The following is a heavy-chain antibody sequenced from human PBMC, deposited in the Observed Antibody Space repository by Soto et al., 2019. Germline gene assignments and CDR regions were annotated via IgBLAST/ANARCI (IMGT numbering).Heavy chain of an antibody. CDR3: AKGEWSYCRGGSCYYFDY. V-gene: IGHV1-3*01. CDR1: GYTFTGYA. Sequence: QVQLVQSGSELKKPGASVKVSCKASGYTFTGYAMHWVRQAPGQRLEWMGWINAGNGNTKYSQKFQGRFTITRDTSPSTAYMGLSSLRSEDTAVYYCAKGEWSYCRGGSCYYFDYWGQGTVVTVSS. CDR2: INAGNGNT. D-gene: IGHD2-15*01. J-gene: IGHJ4*02.